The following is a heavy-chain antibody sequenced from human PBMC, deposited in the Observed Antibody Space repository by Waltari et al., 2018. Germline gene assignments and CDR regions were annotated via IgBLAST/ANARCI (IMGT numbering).Heavy chain of an antibody. CDR2: MNPKRGNK. CDR3: ARGRPDLYDILTGYSDY. D-gene: IGHD3-9*01. J-gene: IGHJ4*02. V-gene: IGHV1-8*01. CDR1: GYTFTSYD. Sequence: QVQLVQSGAEVKKPGASVKVSCKASGYTFTSYDINWVRQATGQGLEWMGWMNPKRGNKGYAQKFQGRGTMTRNTSISTAYMELSSLRSEDTAVYDCARGRPDLYDILTGYSDYWGQGTLVTVSS.